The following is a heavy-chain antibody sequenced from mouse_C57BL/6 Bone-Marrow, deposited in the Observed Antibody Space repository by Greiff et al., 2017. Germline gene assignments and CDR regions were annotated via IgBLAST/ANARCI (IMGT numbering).Heavy chain of an antibody. CDR1: GYTFTSYD. D-gene: IGHD2-3*01. CDR3: ARSDGYYVWYFDV. J-gene: IGHJ1*03. CDR2: FYPRDGST. Sequence: QVQLQQSGPELVKPGASVKLSCKASGYTFTSYDINWVKQRPGQGLAWIGWFYPRDGSTKYNEKFKGKATLTVDTSSSTAYMELHSLTSEDSAVYFCARSDGYYVWYFDVWGTGTTVTVSS. V-gene: IGHV1-85*01.